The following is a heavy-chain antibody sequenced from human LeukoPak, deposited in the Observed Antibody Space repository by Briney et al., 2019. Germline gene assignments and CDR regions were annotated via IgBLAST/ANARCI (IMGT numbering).Heavy chain of an antibody. CDR2: IYVTGST. CDR3: ASHIGGGIEDMDV. J-gene: IGHJ6*03. D-gene: IGHD3-16*02. V-gene: IGHV4-4*09. Sequence: PSETLSLTCIVSGGSIGTYYWSWIRQPPGKGLEWIGYIYVTGSTRYNPYLQSRVTISVDTSRNQFFLKMSSVTAADTAVYYCASHIGGGIEDMDVWGTGTEVTVSS. CDR1: GGSIGTYY.